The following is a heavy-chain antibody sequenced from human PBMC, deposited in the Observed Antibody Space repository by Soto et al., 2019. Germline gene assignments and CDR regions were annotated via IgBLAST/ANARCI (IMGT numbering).Heavy chain of an antibody. J-gene: IGHJ4*02. CDR2: MNPNSGNT. CDR1: GYTFTSYD. Sequence: QVQLVQSGAEVKKPGASVKVSCKASGYTFTSYDINWVRQATGQGLGWMGWMNPNSGNTGNAQKMQGRVIMTLNTSISKDYMELSSLRSEDTAVYYCARPGYSSGWYSPDYWGQGTLVTVSS. V-gene: IGHV1-8*01. CDR3: ARPGYSSGWYSPDY. D-gene: IGHD6-19*01.